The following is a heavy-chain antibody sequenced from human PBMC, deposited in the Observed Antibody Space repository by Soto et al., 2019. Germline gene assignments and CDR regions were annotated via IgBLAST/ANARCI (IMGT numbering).Heavy chain of an antibody. Sequence: GGSLRLSCAASGFTFSSYAMSWVRQAPEKGLEWVSAISGSGGSTYYADSVKGRFTISRDNSKNTLYLQMNSLRAEDTAVYYCAKPSGYCSSTSCYFSRDYYYYYMDVWGKGTTVTVSS. J-gene: IGHJ6*03. D-gene: IGHD2-2*01. V-gene: IGHV3-23*01. CDR3: AKPSGYCSSTSCYFSRDYYYYYMDV. CDR2: ISGSGGST. CDR1: GFTFSSYA.